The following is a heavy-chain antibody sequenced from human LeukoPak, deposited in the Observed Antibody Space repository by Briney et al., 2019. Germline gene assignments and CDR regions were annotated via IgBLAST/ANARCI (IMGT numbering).Heavy chain of an antibody. CDR2: ITGSGGHT. D-gene: IGHD2-21*02. CDR1: GFTFSSYA. J-gene: IGHJ6*03. V-gene: IGHV3-23*01. CDR3: TKDLTDYHYYYTDV. Sequence: GGSLRLSCAASGFTFSSYAMAWVRQSPGKGLEWVSGITGSGGHTYYADSVKGRFTSSRDNSKNTLYLQMNSLRAEDTAVYYCTKDLTDYHYYYTDVWGKGTTVIVSS.